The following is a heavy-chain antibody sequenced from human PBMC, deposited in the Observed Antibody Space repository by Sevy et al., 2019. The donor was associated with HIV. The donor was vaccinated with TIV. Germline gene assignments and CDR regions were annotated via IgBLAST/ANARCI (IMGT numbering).Heavy chain of an antibody. V-gene: IGHV4-4*07. CDR1: GGSISSYY. CDR3: ARDLSSFDYYDSSGYGSRGAFDI. CDR2: IYTSGST. J-gene: IGHJ3*02. D-gene: IGHD3-22*01. Sequence: SETLSLTCTVSGGSISSYYWSWIRQPAGKGLEWIGRIYTSGSTNYNPSLKSRVTMSVDTSKNQFSLKLSSVTAADTAVYYCARDLSSFDYYDSSGYGSRGAFDIWGQGTMVTVSS.